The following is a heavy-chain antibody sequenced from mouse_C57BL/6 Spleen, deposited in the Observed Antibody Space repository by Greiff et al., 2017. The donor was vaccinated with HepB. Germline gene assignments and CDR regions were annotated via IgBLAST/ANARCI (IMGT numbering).Heavy chain of an antibody. J-gene: IGHJ3*01. CDR2: ISYSGST. Sequence: VQLQQSGPGMVKPSQSLSLTCTVTGYSITSGYDWHWIRHFPGNKLEWMGYISYSGSTNYNPSLKSRISITHDTSKNHFFLKLNSVTTEDTATYYCARGGTTVPFAYWGQGTLVTVSA. CDR3: ARGGTTVPFAY. D-gene: IGHD1-1*01. V-gene: IGHV3-1*01. CDR1: GYSITSGYD.